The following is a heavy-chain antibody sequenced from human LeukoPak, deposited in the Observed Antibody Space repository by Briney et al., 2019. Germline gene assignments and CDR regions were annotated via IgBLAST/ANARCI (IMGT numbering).Heavy chain of an antibody. J-gene: IGHJ4*02. CDR2: IYHSGST. D-gene: IGHD5-12*01. V-gene: IGHV4-4*02. CDR3: ATTPKGGYSAYLDY. Sequence: KPSGTLSLTCAVSGGSISSSNWWSWVRQPPGKGLEWIGEIYHSGSTNYNPSLKSRVTISVDKSKNHFSLKVSSVTAADTAVYYCATTPKGGYSAYLDYWAREPWSPSPQ. CDR1: GGSISSSNW.